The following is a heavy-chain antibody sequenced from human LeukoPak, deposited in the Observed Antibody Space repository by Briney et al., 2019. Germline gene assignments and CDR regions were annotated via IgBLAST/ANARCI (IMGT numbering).Heavy chain of an antibody. CDR1: GYSFTTYW. Sequence: GESLKISCKGSGYSFTTYWISWVRQMPGKGLEWMGRIDPSDSYTNYSPSFQGHVTISVDKSISTAFLQWSSLKASDTAMYYCARLGFGELFPYYWGQGTLVTVSS. J-gene: IGHJ4*02. D-gene: IGHD3-10*01. CDR3: ARLGFGELFPYY. V-gene: IGHV5-10-1*01. CDR2: IDPSDSYT.